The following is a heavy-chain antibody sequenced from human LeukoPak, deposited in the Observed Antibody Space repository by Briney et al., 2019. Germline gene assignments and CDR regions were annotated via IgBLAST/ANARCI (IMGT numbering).Heavy chain of an antibody. CDR3: ARREGYGSGTVHFDY. D-gene: IGHD3-10*01. V-gene: IGHV4-4*02. Sequence: PSGTLSLTCDVSGGSITQTNYWTWVRQPPGKGLEWIGEVYHSGATNYNPSLRSRVIISADRSSNQFSLRLNSVTAADTAVFYCARREGYGSGTVHFDYWGRGILVTVSS. CDR1: GGSITQTNY. J-gene: IGHJ4*02. CDR2: VYHSGAT.